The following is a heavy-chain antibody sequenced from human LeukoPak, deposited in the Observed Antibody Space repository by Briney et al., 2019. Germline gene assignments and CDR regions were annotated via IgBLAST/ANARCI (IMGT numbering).Heavy chain of an antibody. V-gene: IGHV3-23*01. CDR3: AKDRISYTTSPGELSH. CDR2: IRGSGEST. CDR1: GFIFNTYA. Sequence: PGGSLTLSCAPSGFIFNTYAMSWVRQAPGKGLEWVSTIRGSGESTHYADSVQGRFTISRDNSLYTVYLQMDSLRGDDTAVYYCAKDRISYTTSPGELSHWGQGTLVIVSS. J-gene: IGHJ4*02. D-gene: IGHD3-10*01.